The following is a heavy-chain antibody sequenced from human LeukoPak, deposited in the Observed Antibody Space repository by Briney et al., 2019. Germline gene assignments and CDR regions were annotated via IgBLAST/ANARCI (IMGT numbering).Heavy chain of an antibody. Sequence: GGSLRLSCAASGFTFSSYEMNWVRQAPGKGLEWVSYISSSGSTIYYADSVKGRFTISRDNSRNIMNLQTDSLRPEDTALYYCARAMVRGVIPYWGQGTLVTVSS. CDR2: ISSSGSTI. J-gene: IGHJ4*02. V-gene: IGHV3-48*03. CDR3: ARAMVRGVIPY. CDR1: GFTFSSYE. D-gene: IGHD3-10*01.